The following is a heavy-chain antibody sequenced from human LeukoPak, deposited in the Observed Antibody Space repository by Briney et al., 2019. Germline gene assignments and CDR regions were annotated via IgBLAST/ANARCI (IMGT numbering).Heavy chain of an antibody. D-gene: IGHD2-15*01. CDR3: ARDSPVVAALDY. CDR1: GYTFTSYY. J-gene: IGHJ4*02. V-gene: IGHV1-46*01. CDR2: INPSGGST. Sequence: VASVKVSCKASGYTFTSYYMHWVRQAPGQGLEWMGIINPSGGSTSYAQKFQGRVTMTRDMSTSTVYMELSSLRSEDTAVYYCARDSPVVAALDYWGQGNVVTVSS.